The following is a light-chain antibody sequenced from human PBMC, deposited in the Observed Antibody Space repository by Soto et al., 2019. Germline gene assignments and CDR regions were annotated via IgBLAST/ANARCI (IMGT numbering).Light chain of an antibody. Sequence: DIQMTQSPSTLSASVGDRVTISCRASQSISTWLAWYQQKPGKAPKLLIYKASSLESGVPSRFSGSGSGTVFTLTISSLQPDDFATYYCQQYDSYWVTFGQGTKLEI. CDR3: QQYDSYWVT. J-gene: IGKJ2*01. CDR2: KAS. CDR1: QSISTW. V-gene: IGKV1-5*03.